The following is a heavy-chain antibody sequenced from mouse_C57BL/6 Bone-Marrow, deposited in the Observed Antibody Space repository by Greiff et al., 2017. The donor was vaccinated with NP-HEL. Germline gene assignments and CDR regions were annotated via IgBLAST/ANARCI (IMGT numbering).Heavy chain of an antibody. CDR1: GFSLSTSGMG. J-gene: IGHJ3*01. Sequence: QVTLKECGPGILQSSQTLSLTCSFSGFSLSTSGMGVSWIRQPSGKGLEWLAHIYWDDDKRYNPSLKSRLTISKDTSRNQVFLKITSVDTADTATYYCARNFLGAWFAYWGQGTLVTVSA. CDR2: IYWDDDK. V-gene: IGHV8-12*01. D-gene: IGHD3-3*01. CDR3: ARNFLGAWFAY.